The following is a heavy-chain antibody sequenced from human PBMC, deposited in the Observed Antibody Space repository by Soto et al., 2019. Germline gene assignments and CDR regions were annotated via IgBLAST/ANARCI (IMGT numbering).Heavy chain of an antibody. D-gene: IGHD6-19*01. CDR1: GGSFSPYF. V-gene: IGHV4-34*01. CDR3: ARLASGWQCYHFSF. CDR2: INHSGST. J-gene: IGHJ2*01. Sequence: SETLSLTCAVYGGSFSPYFWSWIRQPPGKGLEWIGEINHSGSTNYNPSLTRRATLSVDTSKNQVSLKLTSVTAADTAVYYCARLASGWQCYHFSFCGRGTPDTVSS.